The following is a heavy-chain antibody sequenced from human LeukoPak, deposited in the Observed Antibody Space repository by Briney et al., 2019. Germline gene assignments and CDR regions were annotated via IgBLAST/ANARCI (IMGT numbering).Heavy chain of an antibody. CDR1: GFTFSRYW. CDR2: IKQDGREK. D-gene: IGHD3-10*01. CDR3: AREYLDLLWFGELLPPAFDH. Sequence: GGSLRLSCAASGFTFSRYWKRGVREARGKGVEWVANIKQDGREKYLVVPVKGLFTISRHNAKHSLYLQMNSLRAEDTAVYYCAREYLDLLWFGELLPPAFDHWGQGTLVTVSS. V-gene: IGHV3-7*03. J-gene: IGHJ4*02.